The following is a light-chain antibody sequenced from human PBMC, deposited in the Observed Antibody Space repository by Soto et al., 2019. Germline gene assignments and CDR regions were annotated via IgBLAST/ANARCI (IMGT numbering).Light chain of an antibody. J-gene: IGKJ1*01. Sequence: EIVLTQFPGTLSLSPGERATLSCRASQSVGRNYVAWYQQKPGQAPRVIIYAASNRGSGIPDRFSGSGSGSDFTLTISRLEPEDFAVYYCQQYGTSPWAFGQGTKVEIK. CDR1: QSVGRNY. V-gene: IGKV3-20*01. CDR3: QQYGTSPWA. CDR2: AAS.